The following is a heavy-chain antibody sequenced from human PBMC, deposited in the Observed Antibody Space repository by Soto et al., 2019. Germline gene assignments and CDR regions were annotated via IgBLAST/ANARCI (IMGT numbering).Heavy chain of an antibody. J-gene: IGHJ6*02. CDR2: IYTCGST. Sequence: SETLSLTCSVSGGSISSYYWSWIRQPAGKGLEWIGRIYTCGSTNYNPSLKSRVTMSVDTSRSQFSLTLSSVTAADTDVYYCARDPRAIGDDYGPQSYYYYGMDVWGQGTTVTVAS. CDR3: ARDPRAIGDDYGPQSYYYYGMDV. D-gene: IGHD3-10*01. CDR1: GGSISSYY. V-gene: IGHV4-4*07.